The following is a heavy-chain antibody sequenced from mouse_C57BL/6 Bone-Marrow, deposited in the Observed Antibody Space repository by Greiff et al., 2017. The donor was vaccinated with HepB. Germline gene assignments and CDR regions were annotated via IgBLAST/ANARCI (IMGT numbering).Heavy chain of an antibody. V-gene: IGHV5-2*03. CDR3: ARHAYYSNYVVTIVGDY. J-gene: IGHJ2*01. CDR2: INSDGGST. D-gene: IGHD2-5*01. Sequence: EVKVEESGGGLVQPGESLKLSCESHEYEFPSHDMSWVRKTPEKRLELVAAINSDGGSTYYPDTMERRFIISRDNTKKTLYLQMSSLRSEDTALYYCARHAYYSNYVVTIVGDYWGQGTTLTVSS. CDR1: EYEFPSHD.